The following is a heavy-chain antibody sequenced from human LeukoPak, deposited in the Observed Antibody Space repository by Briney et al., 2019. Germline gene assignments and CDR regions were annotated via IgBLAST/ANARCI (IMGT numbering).Heavy chain of an antibody. J-gene: IGHJ6*03. V-gene: IGHV3-74*01. CDR2: IHYDGSFI. CDR3: ARGFPEALGYYYYYMDV. CDR1: GFTFSSFS. Sequence: GGSLRLSCAASGFTFSSFSMYWVRQAPGKGLVWVSRIHYDGSFISYADSVKGRFTISRDNSKNTLYLQMNSLRSDDTAVYYCARGFPEALGYYYYYMDVWGKGTTVTISS. D-gene: IGHD1-14*01.